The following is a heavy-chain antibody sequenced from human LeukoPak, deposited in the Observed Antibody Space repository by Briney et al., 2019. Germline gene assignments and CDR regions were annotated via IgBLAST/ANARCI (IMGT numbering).Heavy chain of an antibody. J-gene: IGHJ4*02. Sequence: PGGSLRLSCAASGFTFSSYSMNWVRLAPGKGLEWVSSISSSSRYIYFADSLKGRFTISRDNAKNSLYLQMNSLRAEDTAVYYCARDGEGNDYWGQGTLVTVSS. V-gene: IGHV3-21*04. CDR2: ISSSSRYI. D-gene: IGHD3-3*01. CDR3: ARDGEGNDY. CDR1: GFTFSSYS.